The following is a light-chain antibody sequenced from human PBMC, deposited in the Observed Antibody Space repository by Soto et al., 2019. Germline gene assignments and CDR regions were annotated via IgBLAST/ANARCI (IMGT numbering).Light chain of an antibody. CDR3: QQWGSPLT. Sequence: IVLMQSPGTLSLSPGERATLSCRASQSVSGSYLAWYQQKPGQAPRLLIYGASSRATGVPDRFSGRGSGADFTLTISRMEPEDFAVYYCQQWGSPLTFGPGTKVDIK. CDR1: QSVSGSY. CDR2: GAS. J-gene: IGKJ3*01. V-gene: IGKV3-20*01.